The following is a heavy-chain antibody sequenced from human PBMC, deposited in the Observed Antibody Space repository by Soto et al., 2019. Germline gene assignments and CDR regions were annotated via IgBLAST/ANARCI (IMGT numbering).Heavy chain of an antibody. CDR2: ISNEGGKK. J-gene: IGHJ5*02. Sequence: GGSLRLSCAASGFLFSNYGMHWVRQTPGKGLEWVAIISNEGGKKFYSDSVKGRFTISRDNYENTLHLQMNSLTPEDTAVYYCAKDLAVAARGYTTESWGQGTLVTVSS. V-gene: IGHV3-30*18. CDR3: AKDLAVAARGYTTES. D-gene: IGHD6-6*01. CDR1: GFLFSNYG.